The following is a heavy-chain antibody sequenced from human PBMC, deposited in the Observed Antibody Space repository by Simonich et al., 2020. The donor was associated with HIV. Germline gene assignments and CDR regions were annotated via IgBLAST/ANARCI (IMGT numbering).Heavy chain of an antibody. D-gene: IGHD3-10*01. CDR1: GFSLSTSGMR. CDR3: ARTPIIRGIIVAFDI. J-gene: IGHJ3*02. CDR2: IDWDDDK. V-gene: IGHV2-70*04. Sequence: QVTLKESGPALVKPTQTLTLTCTFSGFSLSTSGMRVSWIRQPPGKALEWLARIDWDDDKFSSTSLKTRLTISKDTSKNQVVLTMTNMDPVDTATYYCARTPIIRGIIVAFDIWGQGTMVTVSS.